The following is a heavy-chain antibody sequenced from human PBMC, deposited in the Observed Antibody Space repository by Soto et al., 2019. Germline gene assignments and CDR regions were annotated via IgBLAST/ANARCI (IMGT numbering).Heavy chain of an antibody. Sequence: QVQLVQSGAEVREPGASVKVSCKASGYTFTNYGVSWVRQAPGQGLEWMGWIGGYKGNTNYAQKLQGRVTLTTDTTTSTAYMELRSRRSDDTAVDYCAPHTLDTGMPSGYWGQGTLVTVSS. J-gene: IGHJ4*02. D-gene: IGHD5-18*01. CDR2: IGGYKGNT. CDR1: GYTFTNYG. V-gene: IGHV1-18*01. CDR3: APHTLDTGMPSGY.